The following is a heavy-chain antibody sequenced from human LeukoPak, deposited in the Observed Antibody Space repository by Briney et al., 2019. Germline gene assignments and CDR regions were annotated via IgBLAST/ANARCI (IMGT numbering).Heavy chain of an antibody. CDR1: GFTFSSYN. CDR3: AKSHGSGSKPLDY. V-gene: IGHV3-21*04. D-gene: IGHD3-10*01. J-gene: IGHJ4*02. Sequence: PGGSLRLSCAASGFTFSSYNMNWVRQAPGKGLEWVSSISSSSSYIYYADSVKGRFTISRDNSKNTLYLQMNSLRAEDTAVHYCAKSHGSGSKPLDYWGQGTLVTVSS. CDR2: ISSSSSYI.